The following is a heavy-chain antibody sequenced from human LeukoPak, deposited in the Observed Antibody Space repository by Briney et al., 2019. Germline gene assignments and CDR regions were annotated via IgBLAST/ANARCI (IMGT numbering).Heavy chain of an antibody. V-gene: IGHV4-31*03. CDR1: GGSISSGGYY. CDR2: IYYSGST. D-gene: IGHD1-1*01. J-gene: IGHJ5*02. CDR3: ARVNLQNNWFDP. Sequence: SQTLSLTCTVSGGSISSGGYYWSWIRQHPGKGLEWIGYIYYSGSTYYNPSLKSRVTISVDTSKNQFSPKLSSVTAADTAVYYCARVNLQNNWFDPWGQGTLVTVSS.